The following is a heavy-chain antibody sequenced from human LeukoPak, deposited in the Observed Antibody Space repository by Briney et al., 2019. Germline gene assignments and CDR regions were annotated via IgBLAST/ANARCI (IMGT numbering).Heavy chain of an antibody. CDR2: IYPADSDT. J-gene: IGHJ4*02. CDR1: GCTFTNYW. CDR3: ARLAWRGYNYGWFDY. D-gene: IGHD5-18*01. Sequence: GESLKISCKGSGCTFTNYWVGWVRQMPGKGLEWMGIIYPADSDTRYSPSFQGQVTISADKSISTAYLQWSSLKASDTAMYYCARLAWRGYNYGWFDYWGQGTLVTVSS. V-gene: IGHV5-51*01.